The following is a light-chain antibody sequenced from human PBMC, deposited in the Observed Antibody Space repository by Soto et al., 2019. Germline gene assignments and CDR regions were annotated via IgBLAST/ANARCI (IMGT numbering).Light chain of an antibody. CDR1: QSISSY. CDR2: PAS. J-gene: IGKJ3*01. Sequence: DIQMTQSPSSLSASVGDRVTITCRASQSISSYLNWYQQKPGKAPKLLIYPASSLQCGVPSRFSGSGSGTDFTLTISSLQPEDFATYYCQQRYSTPFTFGPGTKVDIK. V-gene: IGKV1-39*01. CDR3: QQRYSTPFT.